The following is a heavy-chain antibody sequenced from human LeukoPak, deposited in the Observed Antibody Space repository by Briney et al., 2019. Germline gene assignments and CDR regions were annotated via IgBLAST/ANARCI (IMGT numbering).Heavy chain of an antibody. CDR3: VKGGWYAVAYYMDV. CDR1: GFTFDDYA. J-gene: IGHJ6*03. CDR2: ISWNSVDI. Sequence: PGGSLRLSCAASGFTFDDYAMHWVRQAPGKGLEWVSGISWNSVDIGYADSVKGRFTVSRDNAKSSLYLQMNSLRAEDTALYYCVKGGWYAVAYYMDVWGKGTTVTVSS. D-gene: IGHD3-16*01. V-gene: IGHV3-9*01.